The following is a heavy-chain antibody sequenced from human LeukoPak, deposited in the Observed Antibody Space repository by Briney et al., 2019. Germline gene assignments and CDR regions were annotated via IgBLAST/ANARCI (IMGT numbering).Heavy chain of an antibody. D-gene: IGHD1-26*01. V-gene: IGHV3-30*04. CDR2: IVEDGTNQ. Sequence: GGSLRLSCAASGFTFNNYLMHWVRQAPGKGLDWVAVIVEDGTNQYYADSVKGRFTISRDNSKNTLFLQMNSLRAEDTAVYYCARAGGTYYGIAFDIWGQGTMVTVSS. CDR1: GFTFNNYL. J-gene: IGHJ3*02. CDR3: ARAGGTYYGIAFDI.